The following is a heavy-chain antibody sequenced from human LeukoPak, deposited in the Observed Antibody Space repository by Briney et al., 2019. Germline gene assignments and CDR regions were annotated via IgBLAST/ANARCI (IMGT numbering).Heavy chain of an antibody. CDR3: AKDLWLEAYYFDY. Sequence: QPGGSLRLSCAASGFTFSSYAMSWVRQAPGKGLEWVSAISGSGGSTYYADSVEGRFTISKDNSKNTLYLQMNSLRAEDTAVYYCAKDLWLEAYYFDYWGQGTQVTVSS. CDR1: GFTFSSYA. CDR2: ISGSGGST. V-gene: IGHV3-23*01. J-gene: IGHJ4*02. D-gene: IGHD6-19*01.